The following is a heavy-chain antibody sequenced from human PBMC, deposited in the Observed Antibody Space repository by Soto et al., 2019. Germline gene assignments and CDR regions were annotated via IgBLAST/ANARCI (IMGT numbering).Heavy chain of an antibody. D-gene: IGHD5-18*01. CDR3: ARHRYSYGSYYFDY. V-gene: IGHV4-59*08. Sequence: SETLSLTCTVSGGSISSYYWSWIRQPPGKGLEWIGYIYYSGSTSYNPSLKSRVTISVDTSKDQFSLRLSSVTAADTALYYCARHRYSYGSYYFDYWGQGTLVTVSS. CDR2: IYYSGST. J-gene: IGHJ4*02. CDR1: GGSISSYY.